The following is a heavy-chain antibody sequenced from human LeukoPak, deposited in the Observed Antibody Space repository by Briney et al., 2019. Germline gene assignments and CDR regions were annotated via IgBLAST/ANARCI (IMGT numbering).Heavy chain of an antibody. Sequence: GGSLRLSCADSGFTFSSHWMHWVRQAPGKGLVWVSRIKYDASSTSYADSVKGRFTISRDNSNSTLYLQMDSLRGDDAAVYYCAKAVGSISWSFDYWGQGTLVTVSS. V-gene: IGHV3-74*01. CDR3: AKAVGSISWSFDY. CDR2: IKYDASST. CDR1: GFTFSSHW. J-gene: IGHJ4*02. D-gene: IGHD6-13*01.